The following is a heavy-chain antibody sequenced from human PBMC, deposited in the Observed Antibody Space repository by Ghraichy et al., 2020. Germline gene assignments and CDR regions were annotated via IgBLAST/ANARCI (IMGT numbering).Heavy chain of an antibody. CDR3: AKMGSTPIYYYYGMDV. V-gene: IGHV3-23*01. J-gene: IGHJ6*02. Sequence: LSLTCAASGFTFSSYAMSWVRQAPGKGLEWVSAISGSGGSTYYADSVKGRFTISRDNSKNTLYLQMNSLRAEDTAVYYCAKMGSTPIYYYYGMDVWGQGTTVTVSS. CDR1: GFTFSSYA. D-gene: IGHD3-16*01. CDR2: ISGSGGST.